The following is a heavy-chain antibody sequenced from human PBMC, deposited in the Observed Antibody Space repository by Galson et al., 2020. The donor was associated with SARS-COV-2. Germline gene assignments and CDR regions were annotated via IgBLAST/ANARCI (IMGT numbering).Heavy chain of an antibody. CDR2: ISYDGSNK. J-gene: IGHJ4*02. V-gene: IGHV3-30*04. D-gene: IGHD5-12*01. Sequence: GSLRLSCAASGFTFSSYAMHWVRQAPGKGLEWVAVISYDGSNKYYADSVKGRFTISRDNSKNTLYLQMNSLRAEDTAVYYCASLPGDGYNLMQPYFDYWGQGTLVTVSS. CDR1: GFTFSSYA. CDR3: ASLPGDGYNLMQPYFDY.